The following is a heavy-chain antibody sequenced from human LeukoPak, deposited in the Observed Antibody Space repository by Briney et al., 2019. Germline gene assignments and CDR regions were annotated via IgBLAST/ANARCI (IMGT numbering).Heavy chain of an antibody. CDR1: GGSISSYY. V-gene: IGHV4-59*01. Sequence: PSETLSLTCTVSGGSISSYYWSWIRQPPGKGLEWIGYIYYSGSTNYNPSLKSRVTISVDTSKNQFSLKLSSVTAADTAVYYCVRAATLEWLLSDFDYWGQGTLVTASS. D-gene: IGHD3-3*01. CDR2: IYYSGST. J-gene: IGHJ4*02. CDR3: VRAATLEWLLSDFDY.